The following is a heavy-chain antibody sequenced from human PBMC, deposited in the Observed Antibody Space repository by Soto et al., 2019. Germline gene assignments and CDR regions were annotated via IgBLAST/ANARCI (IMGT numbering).Heavy chain of an antibody. D-gene: IGHD2-2*02. J-gene: IGHJ6*02. V-gene: IGHV1-3*01. Sequence: ASVKVSCKASGYTFTSHAIHCVRQAPGQRPEWLGWINAGTGNTRYSQKFEVRVTISMDTSANTSYKEMNSLTSEDTAVYYCARRRAERSHWCYRIDVWRQG. CDR2: INAGTGNT. CDR1: GYTFTSHA. CDR3: ARRRAERSHWCYRIDV.